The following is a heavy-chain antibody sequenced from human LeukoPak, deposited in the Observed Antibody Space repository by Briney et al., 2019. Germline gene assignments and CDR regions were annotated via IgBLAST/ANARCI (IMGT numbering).Heavy chain of an antibody. CDR1: GFTFSSYA. V-gene: IGHV3-64D*06. J-gene: IGHJ4*02. D-gene: IGHD3-9*01. Sequence: GGSLRLSRSASGFTFSSYAMHWVRQAPGKGLEYVSAISSNGGSTYYADSVKGRFAISRDNSKNTLYLQMSSLRAEDTAVYYCVKDRSEYFDWLLGFDYWGQGTLVTVSS. CDR2: ISSNGGST. CDR3: VKDRSEYFDWLLGFDY.